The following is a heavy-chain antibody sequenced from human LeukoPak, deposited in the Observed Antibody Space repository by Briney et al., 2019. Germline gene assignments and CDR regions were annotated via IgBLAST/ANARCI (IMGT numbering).Heavy chain of an antibody. CDR3: AREGITIFGVVLDAFDI. V-gene: IGHV3-7*01. CDR1: GFTFNNYW. Sequence: GGSLILSCAASGFTFNNYWMSWVRQAPGKGLEWVANIKQDGSERYFVDSVKGRFTISRDNARNSLYLQMNSLRAEDTAVYYCAREGITIFGVVLDAFDIWGQGTMVTVSS. CDR2: IKQDGSER. D-gene: IGHD3-3*01. J-gene: IGHJ3*02.